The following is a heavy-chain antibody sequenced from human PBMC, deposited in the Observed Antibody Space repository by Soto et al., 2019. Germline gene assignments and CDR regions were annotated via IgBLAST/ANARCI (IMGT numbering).Heavy chain of an antibody. Sequence: RVRQTAGKGLEWVANIKQDGSEKYYVDSVKGRFTISRDNAKNSLYLQMNSLRAEDTAVYYCARDRHTARVAYDAFDIWGKGTMVTVSS. V-gene: IGHV3-7*03. D-gene: IGHD5-18*01. CDR2: IKQDGSEK. CDR3: ARDRHTARVAYDAFDI. J-gene: IGHJ3*02.